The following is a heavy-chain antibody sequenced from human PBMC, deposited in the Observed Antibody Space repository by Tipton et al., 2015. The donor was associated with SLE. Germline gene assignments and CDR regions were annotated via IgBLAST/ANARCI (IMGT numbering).Heavy chain of an antibody. CDR2: ISSSGRTI. J-gene: IGHJ4*02. CDR1: GFTFSDYY. V-gene: IGHV3-11*04. D-gene: IGHD6-13*01. CDR3: ARESVSSSWDGGY. Sequence: SLRLSCAASGFTFSDYYMSWIRQAPGKGLEWVSYISSSGRTIYYADSVKGRFTISRDNAKNSLYLQMNSLRAEDTAVYYCARESVSSSWDGGYWGQGTLVTVSS.